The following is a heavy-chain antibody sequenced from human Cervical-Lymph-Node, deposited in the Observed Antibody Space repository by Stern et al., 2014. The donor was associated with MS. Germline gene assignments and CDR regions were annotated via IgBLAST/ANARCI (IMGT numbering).Heavy chain of an antibody. V-gene: IGHV3-30-3*01. Sequence: VQLVQSGGCVVQPGRSLRLSCAASGFTFSSYTMHWVRQAPGKGLEWVAVISYDGNSKFYADSVKGRFTISRDNSKNTLFLQMNSLRTEDTAVYYCARDSRSVWGQGTLVTVSS. CDR2: ISYDGNSK. J-gene: IGHJ4*02. CDR3: ARDSRSV. CDR1: GFTFSSYT.